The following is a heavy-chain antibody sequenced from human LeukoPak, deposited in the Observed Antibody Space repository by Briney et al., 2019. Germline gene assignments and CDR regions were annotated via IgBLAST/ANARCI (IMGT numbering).Heavy chain of an antibody. J-gene: IGHJ4*02. D-gene: IGHD7-27*01. CDR1: GGTFSSYT. V-gene: IGHV1-69*04. CDR3: ARDGRTGNDY. Sequence: ASVKVSCKASGGTFSSYTISWVRRAPGQGLEWMGRIIPILGIANYAQKFQGRVTITADKSTSTACMELSSLRSEDTAVYYCARDGRTGNDYWGQGTLVTVSS. CDR2: IIPILGIA.